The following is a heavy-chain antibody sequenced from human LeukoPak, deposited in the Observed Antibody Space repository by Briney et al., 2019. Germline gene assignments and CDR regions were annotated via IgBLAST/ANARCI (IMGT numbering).Heavy chain of an antibody. CDR2: IKNDGTRT. D-gene: IGHD3-16*02. Sequence: PGGSLRLSCAASGVTFSRYWMHWVRQAPGKGLVWVSRIKNDGTRTTYADSVKGRFTISRDSSKNTLYLQMNSLRVEDTAVYYCATGVRVIVIPGHPHYWGQGTLVTVSS. CDR3: ATGVRVIVIPGHPHY. CDR1: GVTFSRYW. J-gene: IGHJ4*02. V-gene: IGHV3-74*01.